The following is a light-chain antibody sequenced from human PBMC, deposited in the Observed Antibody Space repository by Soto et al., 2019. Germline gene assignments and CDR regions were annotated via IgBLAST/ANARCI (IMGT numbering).Light chain of an antibody. CDR1: KSVSSSY. V-gene: IGKV3-15*01. Sequence: IVLTQSPGTLTSSPWARATLSCRASKSVSSSYLAWYQQKPGQAPRLLIYGASTRATGIPARFSGSGSGTEFTLTISSLQSEDFAVYYCQQYNNWPSWTFGQGSNVDI. J-gene: IGKJ1*01. CDR3: QQYNNWPSWT. CDR2: GAS.